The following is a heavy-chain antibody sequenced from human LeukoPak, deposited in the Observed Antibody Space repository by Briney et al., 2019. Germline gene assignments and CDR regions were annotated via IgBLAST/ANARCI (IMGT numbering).Heavy chain of an antibody. Sequence: GGSLRLSCAASGFTFSSSAMSWVRQAPGKGLEWVSSISGSGSGGSTYYADSVKGRFTISRDNSKNTLYLQMNSLRAEDTAVYYCAKALPGIAVAKTPINWGQGTLVTVSS. V-gene: IGHV3-23*01. D-gene: IGHD6-19*01. CDR2: ISGSGSGGST. CDR1: GFTFSSSA. J-gene: IGHJ4*02. CDR3: AKALPGIAVAKTPIN.